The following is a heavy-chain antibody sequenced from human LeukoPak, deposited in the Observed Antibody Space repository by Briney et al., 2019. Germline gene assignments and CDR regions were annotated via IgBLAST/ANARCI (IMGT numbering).Heavy chain of an antibody. V-gene: IGHV4-59*08. CDR1: GGSISSYY. J-gene: IGHJ3*02. CDR2: IYHSGST. Sequence: SETLSLTCTVSGGSISSYYWSWIQQPPGKGLEWIGYIYHSGSTKYNPSLKSRVTLSVDTSKNQFSLKLSSVTAADTAVYYCARPYTSGWFGAFDIWGQGTMATVSS. D-gene: IGHD6-19*01. CDR3: ARPYTSGWFGAFDI.